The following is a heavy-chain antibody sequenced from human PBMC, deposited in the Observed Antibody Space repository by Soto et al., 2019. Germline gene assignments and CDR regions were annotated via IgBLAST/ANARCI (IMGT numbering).Heavy chain of an antibody. Sequence: GGSLRLSCAASGFTFSEYYMSWIRQAPGKGLEWLSYITSNGRTIHYADSVKGRFTISRDNAKNSLYLQMNNLRAEDTAVYYCARDRGIVATITGYYFDFWARETWSPSPQ. J-gene: IGHJ4*02. V-gene: IGHV3-11*01. D-gene: IGHD5-12*01. CDR3: ARDRGIVATITGYYFDF. CDR2: ITSNGRTI. CDR1: GFTFSEYY.